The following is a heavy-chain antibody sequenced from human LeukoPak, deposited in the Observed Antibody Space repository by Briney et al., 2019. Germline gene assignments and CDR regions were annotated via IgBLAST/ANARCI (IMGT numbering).Heavy chain of an antibody. D-gene: IGHD3-3*01. V-gene: IGHV3-74*01. Sequence: GGSLRLSCAASGFTVNSNYMSWVRQAPGKGLVWVSRINTDGSSTSYADSVKGRFTISRDNAKNTLYLQMNSLRAEDTAVYYCARMSTFGVVIDYWGQGTLVTVSS. CDR1: GFTVNSNY. J-gene: IGHJ4*02. CDR3: ARMSTFGVVIDY. CDR2: INTDGSST.